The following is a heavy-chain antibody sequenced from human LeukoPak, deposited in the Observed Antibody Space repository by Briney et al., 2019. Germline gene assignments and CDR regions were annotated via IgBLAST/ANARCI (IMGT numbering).Heavy chain of an antibody. CDR3: ARAVGAMTNFDY. V-gene: IGHV4-59*08. Sequence: PSETLSLTCTVSGGSLINYYWNWIRQPPGKGLEWIGYIYYNGNTYYNPSLKSRVTISVDTSTNQFSLKLTSVTAADPAVYSYARAVGAMTNFDYWGRGTLVTVSS. J-gene: IGHJ4*02. CDR2: IYYNGNT. CDR1: GGSLINYY. D-gene: IGHD3-16*01.